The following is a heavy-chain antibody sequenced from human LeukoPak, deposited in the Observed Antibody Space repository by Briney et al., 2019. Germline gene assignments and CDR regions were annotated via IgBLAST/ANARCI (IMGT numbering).Heavy chain of an antibody. CDR2: ISSSSSYI. V-gene: IGHV3-21*04. J-gene: IGHJ4*02. D-gene: IGHD2-2*01. CDR3: AKTLTGYCASTSCPFLDY. CDR1: GFAFSSYG. Sequence: GGSLRLSCAASGFAFSSYGMNWVRQAPGKGLEWVSSISSSSSYIYYADSVKGRFTISRDNAKNSLYLQMNSLRAGDTAVYYCAKTLTGYCASTSCPFLDYWGQGTLVTVSS.